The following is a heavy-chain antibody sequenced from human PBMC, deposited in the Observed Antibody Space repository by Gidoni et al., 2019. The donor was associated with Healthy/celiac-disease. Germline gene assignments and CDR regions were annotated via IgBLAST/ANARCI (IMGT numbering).Heavy chain of an antibody. Sequence: QVQLVQYGAEGKKPGSSVKVACKASGGTVGSYAISWVRQAPGQGLEWMGGIIPIFGTAHYAQKFQGRVTITADESTSTAYMELSSLRSEDTAVYYCARDYPGDCSSTSCLLNWFDPWGQGTLVTVSS. V-gene: IGHV1-69*01. J-gene: IGHJ5*02. D-gene: IGHD2-2*01. CDR2: IIPIFGTA. CDR1: GGTVGSYA. CDR3: ARDYPGDCSSTSCLLNWFDP.